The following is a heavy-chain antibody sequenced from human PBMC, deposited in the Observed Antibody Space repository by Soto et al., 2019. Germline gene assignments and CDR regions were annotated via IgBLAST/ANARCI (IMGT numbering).Heavy chain of an antibody. J-gene: IGHJ4*02. CDR1: GYSFTSYW. V-gene: IGHV5-51*01. CDR2: IYPDDSDT. Sequence: GESLKISCKGSGYSFTSYWIGWVRQMPGKGLEWMGIIYPDDSDTRYSPSFQGQVTISADKSISTAYLQWSSLKASDTAMYFCARQGIGAAYYFDYWGQGALVTVSS. D-gene: IGHD6-13*01. CDR3: ARQGIGAAYYFDY.